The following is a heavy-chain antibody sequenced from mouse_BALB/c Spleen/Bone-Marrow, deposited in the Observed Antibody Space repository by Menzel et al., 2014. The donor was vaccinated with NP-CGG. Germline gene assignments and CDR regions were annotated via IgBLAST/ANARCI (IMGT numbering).Heavy chain of an antibody. V-gene: IGHV5-9-3*01. CDR1: GFTFSSYA. CDR3: ARHGGGSSLWYFDV. J-gene: IGHJ1*01. Sequence: EVQVVESGGGLVKPGGSLKLSCAASGFTFSSYAMSWVRQTPEKRLEWVAIINSGGRDTYYPDSVKGRFTISRDNDKNTLYLQMSSLRSENTAMYYCARHGGGSSLWYFDVWGAGTTVTVSS. D-gene: IGHD1-1*01. CDR2: INSGGRDT.